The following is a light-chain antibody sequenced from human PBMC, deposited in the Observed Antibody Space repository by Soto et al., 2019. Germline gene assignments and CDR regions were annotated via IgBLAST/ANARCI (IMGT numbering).Light chain of an antibody. CDR3: QQYYRPWT. Sequence: DIVMTQSPDSLAVSLGERATINCKSSQSVLYSSNNKNYLAWYQQKPGQPPKLLIYWASTRESGVPDLFSGSVSGTDFTLTISSLQAEDVAVYYCQQYYRPWTFGQGTKVEIK. V-gene: IGKV4-1*01. CDR2: WAS. J-gene: IGKJ1*01. CDR1: QSVLYSSNNKNY.